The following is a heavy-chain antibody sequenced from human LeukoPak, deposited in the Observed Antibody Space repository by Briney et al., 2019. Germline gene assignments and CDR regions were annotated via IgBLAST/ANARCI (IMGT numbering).Heavy chain of an antibody. J-gene: IGHJ4*02. Sequence: ASVKVSCKASGYTFTGYDLFWVRQAPGQGLEWMGWINPNSGATKYAQNFQGRVTLTSDTSIRTTYMELSSLRSDDTAVYYCARDERYSYGDNHYPDLGFWGQGAPVTVSS. D-gene: IGHD4/OR15-4a*01. CDR3: ARDERYSYGDNHYPDLGF. V-gene: IGHV1-2*02. CDR2: INPNSGAT. CDR1: GYTFTGYD.